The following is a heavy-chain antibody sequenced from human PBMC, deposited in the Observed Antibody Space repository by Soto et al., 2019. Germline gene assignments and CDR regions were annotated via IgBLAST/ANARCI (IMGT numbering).Heavy chain of an antibody. D-gene: IGHD2-21*02. J-gene: IGHJ6*02. V-gene: IGHV2-5*02. Sequence: QITLKESGPTLVKPTQTLTLTCTFSGFSLSTGGVGVGWIRQPPGKALEWLALIYWDDDKRYSPSLKSRLTLNKDTSKNQVVLTMTNMDPVDTATYYCAHSRCGGDCLRSYSSHYYFGMDVWGQGTTVTVSS. CDR2: IYWDDDK. CDR3: AHSRCGGDCLRSYSSHYYFGMDV. CDR1: GFSLSTGGVG.